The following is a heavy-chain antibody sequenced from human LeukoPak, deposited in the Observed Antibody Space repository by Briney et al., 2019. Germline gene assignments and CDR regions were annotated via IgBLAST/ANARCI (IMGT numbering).Heavy chain of an antibody. J-gene: IGHJ4*02. V-gene: IGHV4-4*07. D-gene: IGHD6-6*01. CDR3: ARKDGDY. CDR1: GASITSFH. Sequence: PSETLSLTCTVSGASITSFHWTWIRQPAGKGLEWIGLIYSSGSTIYNPSLQSRVAMSVDMTKNQLSLKLSSVTAADTAMYYCARKDGDYWGPGTLVTVSS. CDR2: IYSSGST.